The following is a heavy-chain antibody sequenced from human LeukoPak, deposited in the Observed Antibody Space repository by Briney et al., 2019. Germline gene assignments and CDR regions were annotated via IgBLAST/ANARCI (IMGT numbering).Heavy chain of an antibody. CDR3: ARAYDHFWSAYYRDYGMDV. CDR2: ISSSSSHI. CDR1: RFTFSGYT. D-gene: IGHD3-3*01. V-gene: IGHV3-21*01. J-gene: IGHJ6*02. Sequence: GGSLRLSCVASRFTFSGYTLSWVRQGPGKGLEWVSSISSSSSHIYYADSVKGRFTISRDNARNSVYLQTNSLRAEDTAVYYCARAYDHFWSAYYRDYGMDVWGQGTAVTVS.